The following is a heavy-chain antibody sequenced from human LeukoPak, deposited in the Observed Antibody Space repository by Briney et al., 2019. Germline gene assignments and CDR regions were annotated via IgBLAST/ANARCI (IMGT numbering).Heavy chain of an antibody. Sequence: SETLPLTCIVSGDSTSSYYSTWIRQSPGRGLECLGYISDSGTTNYTPSLKSRVTISVDTTNKQISLKMNSVTATDTAMYYCARSGYCTSFGCSAYNYYGLDVWGQGTTITVSS. D-gene: IGHD2-2*01. J-gene: IGHJ6*02. CDR3: ARSGYCTSFGCSAYNYYGLDV. CDR1: GDSTSSYY. CDR2: ISDSGTT. V-gene: IGHV4-59*08.